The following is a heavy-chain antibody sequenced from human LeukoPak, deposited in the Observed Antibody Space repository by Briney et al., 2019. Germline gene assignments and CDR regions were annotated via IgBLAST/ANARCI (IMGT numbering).Heavy chain of an antibody. V-gene: IGHV3-21*01. CDR1: GFTFSIYS. J-gene: IGHJ5*02. CDR3: ARDYFVQQLVLRYNWFDP. CDR2: ISSSSSYI. D-gene: IGHD6-13*01. Sequence: GRSLRLSCAASGFTFSIYSINWVRQAPGEGLEWVSSISSSSSYIYYTDSVKGRFTISRDNAKNSLYLQMDSLRAEDTAVYYCARDYFVQQLVLRYNWFDPWGQGTLVTVSS.